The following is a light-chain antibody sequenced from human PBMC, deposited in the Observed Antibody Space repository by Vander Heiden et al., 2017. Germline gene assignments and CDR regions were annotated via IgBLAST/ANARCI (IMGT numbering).Light chain of an antibody. CDR2: WAS. J-gene: IGKJ2*01. CDR3: QQYYSTPYT. V-gene: IGKV4-1*01. Sequence: DIVTTQSPASLAVSLGERATINCKSSQSVLYSSNNKNYLAWYQQKPGQPPKLLIYWASTRESGVPDRFSGSGSGTDFTLTISSLQAEDVAVYYCQQYYSTPYTFGRGTKLEIK. CDR1: QSVLYSSNNKNY.